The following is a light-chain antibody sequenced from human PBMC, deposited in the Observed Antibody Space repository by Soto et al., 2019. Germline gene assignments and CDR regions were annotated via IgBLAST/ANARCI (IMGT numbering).Light chain of an antibody. V-gene: IGKV3-15*01. J-gene: IGKJ5*01. CDR3: QQYNIWPPIT. CDR1: QSVSSN. CDR2: GAS. Sequence: EIVMTQSPATLSVSPGERATLSCRASQSVSSNLAWYQQKPGQAPRLLIYGASTRAPGIPARFSGSGSGTGFTLTISSLQSEDFAVYYCQQYNIWPPITFGQGTRLEIK.